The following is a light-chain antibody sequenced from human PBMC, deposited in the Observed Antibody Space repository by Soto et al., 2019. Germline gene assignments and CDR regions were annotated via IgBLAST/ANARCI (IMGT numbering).Light chain of an antibody. Sequence: VVLTHAPSTLSLSPWERATLSFMASQSVSSYLAWYQQKPGQAPRLLIYDASNRATGIPARFSGSGSGTDFTLTISSLEPEDFAVYYCQQRSNWPRTFGQGTKVDIK. V-gene: IGKV3-11*01. CDR2: DAS. J-gene: IGKJ1*01. CDR3: QQRSNWPRT. CDR1: QSVSSY.